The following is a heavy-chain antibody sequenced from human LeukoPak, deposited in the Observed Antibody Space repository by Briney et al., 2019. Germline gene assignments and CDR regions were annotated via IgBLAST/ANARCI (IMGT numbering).Heavy chain of an antibody. J-gene: IGHJ4*02. Sequence: SETLSLTWTVSGGSVSSGSYYWSWIRQRPGKGLEWIGYIYYSGSTNYNPSLKSRVTISVDTSKNQFSLKLSSVTAADTAVYYCARGVDVVVPAEPVFDYWGQGTLVTVSS. D-gene: IGHD2-2*01. CDR2: IYYSGST. V-gene: IGHV4-61*01. CDR1: GGSVSSGSYY. CDR3: ARGVDVVVPAEPVFDY.